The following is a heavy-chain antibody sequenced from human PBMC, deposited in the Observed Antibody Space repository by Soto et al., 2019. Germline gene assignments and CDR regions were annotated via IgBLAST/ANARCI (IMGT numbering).Heavy chain of an antibody. V-gene: IGHV1-8*01. CDR3: ARGVARYCSGGSCYFDY. Sequence: ASVTVSCKASGSTFTSYDINWVRQATGQGLEWMGWMNPNSGNTGYAQKFQGRVTMTRNTSISTAYMELSSLRSEDTAVYYCARGVARYCSGGSCYFDYWGQGTLVTVSS. D-gene: IGHD2-15*01. CDR2: MNPNSGNT. CDR1: GSTFTSYD. J-gene: IGHJ4*02.